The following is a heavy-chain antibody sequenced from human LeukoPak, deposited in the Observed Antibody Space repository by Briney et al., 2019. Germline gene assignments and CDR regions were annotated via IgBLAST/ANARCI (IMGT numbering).Heavy chain of an antibody. CDR1: GFTFSDYY. V-gene: IGHV3-11*05. D-gene: IGHD3-22*01. J-gene: IGHJ4*02. CDR2: ISSSSSYT. CDR3: ARDRGYYDSSGYYHGD. Sequence: GGSLRLSCAASGFTFSDYYMSWIRQAPRKGLEWVSYISSSSSYTNYADSVKGRFTISRDNAKNSLYLQMNSLRAEDTAVYYCARDRGYYDSSGYYHGDWGQGTLVTVSS.